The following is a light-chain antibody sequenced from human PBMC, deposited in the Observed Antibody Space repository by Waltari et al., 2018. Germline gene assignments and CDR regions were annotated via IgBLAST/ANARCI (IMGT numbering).Light chain of an antibody. Sequence: QSVLTQAPSVSAAPGQKVTISCSGSYSNIGNNHVSWYQLLPGAAPRLIIYGDRQRPSGIDARFSGSKAGTSATLGITGLQTGDEADYYCGTWDSRLSGGLVFGGGTRLTAL. CDR2: GDR. J-gene: IGLJ2*01. CDR3: GTWDSRLSGGLV. V-gene: IGLV1-51*01. CDR1: YSNIGNNH.